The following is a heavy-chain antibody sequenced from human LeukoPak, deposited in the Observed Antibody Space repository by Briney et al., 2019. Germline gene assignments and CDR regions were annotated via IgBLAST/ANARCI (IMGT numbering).Heavy chain of an antibody. CDR3: TKERGSY. V-gene: IGHV3-48*03. CDR1: GFTLSTYY. CDR2: ISSSADTI. Sequence: GGSLRLSCAASGFTLSTYYMNWVRQAPGKGLESVSFISSSADTILYADSVKGRFTISRDNGKNALYLQMNSLRAEDTAVYYCTKERGSYWGQGTLVTVSS. J-gene: IGHJ4*02.